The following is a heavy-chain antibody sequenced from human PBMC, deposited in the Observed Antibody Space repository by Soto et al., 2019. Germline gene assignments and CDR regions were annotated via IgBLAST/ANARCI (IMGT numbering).Heavy chain of an antibody. CDR3: TGCGGDCYSPYYYYGMDV. J-gene: IGHJ6*02. V-gene: IGHV3-15*07. D-gene: IGHD2-21*02. CDR1: GFTFSNAW. CDR2: IKSKSDGGTT. Sequence: GGSLRLSCAASGFTFSNAWMNWVRQAPGKGLEWVGRIKSKSDGGTTDYAAPVKGRFSISRDDSKNTLYLQMNSLKTEDTAVYYCTGCGGDCYSPYYYYGMDVWGQGTTVTVSS.